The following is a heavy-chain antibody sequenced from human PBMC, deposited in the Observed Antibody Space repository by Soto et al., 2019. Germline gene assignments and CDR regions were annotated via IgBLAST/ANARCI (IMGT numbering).Heavy chain of an antibody. CDR2: ISAYNGNT. V-gene: IGHV1-18*04. CDR1: GYTFTGYY. CDR3: VLSYRSGSLGIDY. D-gene: IGHD6-19*01. Sequence: GASVKVSCKASGYTFTGYYMHWVRQAPGRGLEWMGWISAYNGNTNYAQKLQGRVTMTTDTSTGTAYMELRSLRSDDTAVYYCVLSYRSGSLGIDYWGRGTLVTVSS. J-gene: IGHJ4*02.